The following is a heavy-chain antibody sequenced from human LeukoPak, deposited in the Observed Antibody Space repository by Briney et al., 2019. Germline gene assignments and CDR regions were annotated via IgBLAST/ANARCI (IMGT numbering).Heavy chain of an antibody. J-gene: IGHJ4*02. CDR3: ASDYGSGSYYSRYYFDY. CDR2: INPNSGGT. V-gene: IGHV1-2*02. Sequence: ASVKVSCKASGYTFTGYYMHRMRQAPGQGLEWMGWINPNSGGTNYAQKFQGRVTMTRDTSISTAYMELSRLRSDDTAVYYCASDYGSGSYYSRYYFDYWGQGTLVTVSS. CDR1: GYTFTGYY. D-gene: IGHD3-10*01.